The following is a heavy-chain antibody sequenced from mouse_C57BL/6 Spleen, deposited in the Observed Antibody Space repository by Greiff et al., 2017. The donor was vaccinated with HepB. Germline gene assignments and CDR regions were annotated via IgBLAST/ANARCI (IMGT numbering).Heavy chain of an antibody. CDR1: GYTFTSYW. Sequence: QVQLKQPGAELVKPGASVKLSCKASGYTFTSYWMHWVKRRPGQGLEWIGMIHPNSGSTNYNEKFKSKATLTVDKSSSTAYMQLSSLTSEDSAVYYCARGGDYDGYYYAMDYWGQGTSVTVSS. CDR3: ARGGDYDGYYYAMDY. CDR2: IHPNSGST. D-gene: IGHD2-4*01. V-gene: IGHV1-64*01. J-gene: IGHJ4*01.